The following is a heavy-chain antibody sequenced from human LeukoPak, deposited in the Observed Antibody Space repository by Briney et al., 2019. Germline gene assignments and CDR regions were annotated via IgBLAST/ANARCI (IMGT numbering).Heavy chain of an antibody. CDR1: GGSISSYY. J-gene: IGHJ4*02. CDR2: IYTSGST. Sequence: SETLSLTCTVSGGSISSYYWSWIRQPPGKGLEWIGRIYTSGSTNYNPSLKSRVTMSVDTSKNQFSLKLSSVTAADTAVYYCARAPMVRGVIISYFDYWGQGTLVTVSS. D-gene: IGHD3-10*01. CDR3: ARAPMVRGVIISYFDY. V-gene: IGHV4-4*07.